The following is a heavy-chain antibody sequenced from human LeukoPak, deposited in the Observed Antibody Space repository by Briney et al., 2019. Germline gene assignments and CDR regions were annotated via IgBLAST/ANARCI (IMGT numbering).Heavy chain of an antibody. CDR1: GGSISSYY. CDR2: IYYSAST. Sequence: PSETLSLTCTVSGGSISSYYWSWIRQPPGKGLEWIGDIYYSASTNYNPSLKSRVTISVDTSKNQFSLKLSSVTAADTAVYYCARGFYCGGDCLNYFDYWGQGTLVTVSS. D-gene: IGHD2-21*02. J-gene: IGHJ4*02. V-gene: IGHV4-59*01. CDR3: ARGFYCGGDCLNYFDY.